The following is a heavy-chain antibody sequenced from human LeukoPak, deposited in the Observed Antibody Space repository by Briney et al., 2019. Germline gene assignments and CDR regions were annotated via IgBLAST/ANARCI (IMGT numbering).Heavy chain of an antibody. J-gene: IGHJ3*02. CDR3: ASNGFWVPDAFDI. V-gene: IGHV4-34*01. CDR1: GGSFSGYY. D-gene: IGHD3-3*01. Sequence: KPSETLSLTCAVYGGSFSGYYWSWIRQPPGKGLEWIGKINHSGSTNYSPSLKSRLTISVDTSKNQFSLKLSSVTAADTAAYYCASNGFWVPDAFDIWGQGTMVTVSS. CDR2: INHSGST.